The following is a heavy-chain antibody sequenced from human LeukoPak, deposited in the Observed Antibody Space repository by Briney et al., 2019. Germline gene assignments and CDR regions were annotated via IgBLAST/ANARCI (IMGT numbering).Heavy chain of an antibody. CDR1: GYTFTSYD. CDR3: ARRSGSYYYNWFDP. CDR2: MNPNSGNT. J-gene: IGHJ5*02. V-gene: IGHV1-8*01. D-gene: IGHD3-10*01. Sequence: ASVKVSCKASGYTFTSYDINWVRQATGQGLEWMGWMNPNSGNTGYTQKFQGRVTMTRNTPISTAYMELSSLRSEDTAVYYCARRSGSYYYNWFDPWGQGTLVTVSS.